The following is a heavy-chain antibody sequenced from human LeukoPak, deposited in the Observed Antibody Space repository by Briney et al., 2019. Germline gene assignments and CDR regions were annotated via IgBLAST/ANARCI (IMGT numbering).Heavy chain of an antibody. Sequence: QPGGSLRLSCAASGFTFSSYSMNWVRQAPGKGLQWVSYIGSSSSTIFYSDSVKGRFTVSRDNAKNSLYLQMNSLRAEDTAVYYCARDSVAVAGDYYYMDVWGKGTTVTVSS. V-gene: IGHV3-48*01. D-gene: IGHD6-19*01. CDR1: GFTFSSYS. CDR2: IGSSSSTI. J-gene: IGHJ6*03. CDR3: ARDSVAVAGDYYYMDV.